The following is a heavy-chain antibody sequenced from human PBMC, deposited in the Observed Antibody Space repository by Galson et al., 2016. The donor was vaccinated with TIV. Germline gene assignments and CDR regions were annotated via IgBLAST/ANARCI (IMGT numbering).Heavy chain of an antibody. D-gene: IGHD3-22*01. J-gene: IGHJ6*02. V-gene: IGHV3-23*01. Sequence: SLRLSCAASGFTFSIFAMTWVRQAPGMGLEWVSAISGGGGSTCYADSVKGRFTISRDNSKNTLFLQMNSLRAEDTAVYYCTKVPSSGFSDYYGLDVWGQGTTVTVSS. CDR3: TKVPSSGFSDYYGLDV. CDR1: GFTFSIFA. CDR2: ISGGGGST.